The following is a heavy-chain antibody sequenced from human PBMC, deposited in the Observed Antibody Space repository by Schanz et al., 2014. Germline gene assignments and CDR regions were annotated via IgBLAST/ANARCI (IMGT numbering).Heavy chain of an antibody. D-gene: IGHD3-3*01. Sequence: EVQLLESGGGLVQPGGSLRLSCTASGFTFSTHAMHWVRQAPGKGLEWVSYVSRSTPDIYYADSVKGRFTMSRDNAKNSVFLQMNSLRAEDTAVYYCVRDSFFAFDYWGQGTLVNDSS. CDR2: VSRSTPDI. CDR3: VRDSFFAFDY. J-gene: IGHJ4*02. V-gene: IGHV3-48*01. CDR1: GFTFSTHA.